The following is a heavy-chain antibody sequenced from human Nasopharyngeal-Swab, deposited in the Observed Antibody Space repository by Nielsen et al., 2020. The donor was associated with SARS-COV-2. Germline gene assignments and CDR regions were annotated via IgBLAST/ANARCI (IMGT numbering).Heavy chain of an antibody. CDR3: ARSTIAVAGRGISDY. J-gene: IGHJ4*02. CDR2: ISAYNGNT. V-gene: IGHV1-18*01. CDR1: GYTFTSYG. D-gene: IGHD6-19*01. Sequence: GESLKISCKASGYTFTSYGISWVRQAPGQGLEWMGWISAYNGNTNYAQKLQGRVTMTTDTSTSTAYMELRSLRSDDTAVYYCARSTIAVAGRGISDYWGQGTLVTVSS.